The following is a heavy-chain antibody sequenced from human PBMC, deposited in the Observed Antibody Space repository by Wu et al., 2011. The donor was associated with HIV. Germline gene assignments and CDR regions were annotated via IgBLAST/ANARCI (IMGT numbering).Heavy chain of an antibody. V-gene: IGHV1-69*04. CDR2: IIPLVGTT. J-gene: IGHJ4*02. D-gene: IGHD1-1*01. CDR3: ARGGGLTAGTTKNDY. Sequence: QVQLVQSETEMKKPGSSVKVSCKASRGSFGSYAISWVRQAPGQGPEWMGRIIPLVGTTNIAQKLQGRVTMTTDTSTSTAYMELRSLTSDDTAVYYCARGGGLTAGTTKNDYWGQGT. CDR1: RGSFGSYA.